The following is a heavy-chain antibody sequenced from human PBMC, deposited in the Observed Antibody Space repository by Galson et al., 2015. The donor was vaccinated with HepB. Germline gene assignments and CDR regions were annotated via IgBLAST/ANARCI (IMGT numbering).Heavy chain of an antibody. CDR3: AKEDGGGSSWSFDS. J-gene: IGHJ4*02. CDR1: GFTFSSYA. D-gene: IGHD6-13*01. CDR2: ISGDGGTT. Sequence: SLRLSCAASGFTFSSYAMGWVRQAPGKGLEWVSGISGDGGTTYYADSVKGRFTTSRDNSKCTLYLQMNSLRVEDTAVYYCAKEDGGGSSWSFDSWGQETLVTVSS. V-gene: IGHV3-23*01.